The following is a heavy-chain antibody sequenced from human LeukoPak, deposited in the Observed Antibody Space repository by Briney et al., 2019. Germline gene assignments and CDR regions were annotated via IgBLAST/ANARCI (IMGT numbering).Heavy chain of an antibody. V-gene: IGHV3-30-3*01. CDR3: ARLPTTTYYDFWSGYPYYMDV. CDR2: ISYDGSNK. D-gene: IGHD3-3*01. J-gene: IGHJ6*03. Sequence: GGSLRLSCAASGFTFSSYAMHWVRQAPGKGLEWVAVISYDGSNKYYADSVKGRFTISRDNPRNTLYLQMNSLRAEDTAVYYCARLPTTTYYDFWSGYPYYMDVWGKGTTVTVSS. CDR1: GFTFSSYA.